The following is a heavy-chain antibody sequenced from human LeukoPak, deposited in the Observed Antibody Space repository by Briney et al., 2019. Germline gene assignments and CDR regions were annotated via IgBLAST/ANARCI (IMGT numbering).Heavy chain of an antibody. CDR2: ISRTGNTI. Sequence: PGGSLRLSCAASGFTFSNYAMHWVRQTPGKGLEWLPYISRTGNTIYYRDSVKGRFTISRDNANNQLHLQMGNLRAEDTAVYFCARDLGSSTVTTAFDYWGQGTLVTVSS. CDR1: GFTFSNYA. V-gene: IGHV3-48*04. D-gene: IGHD4-17*01. J-gene: IGHJ4*02. CDR3: ARDLGSSTVTTAFDY.